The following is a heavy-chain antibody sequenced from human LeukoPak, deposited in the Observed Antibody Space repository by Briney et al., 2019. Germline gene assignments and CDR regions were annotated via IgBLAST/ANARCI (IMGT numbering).Heavy chain of an antibody. CDR2: ISSSSSYI. D-gene: IGHD3-10*01. CDR1: GFTFSSYS. V-gene: IGHV3-21*01. Sequence: GGSLRLSCAASGFTFSSYSMIWVRQAPGKGLEWVSSISSSSSYIYYADSVKGRFTISGDNAKNSLYPQMNSLRAEDTAVYYCARDVRWDGSGSYYNPTFDYWGQGTLVTVSS. CDR3: ARDVRWDGSGSYYNPTFDY. J-gene: IGHJ4*02.